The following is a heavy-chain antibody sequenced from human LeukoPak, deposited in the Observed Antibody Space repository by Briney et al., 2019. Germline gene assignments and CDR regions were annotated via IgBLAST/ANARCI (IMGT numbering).Heavy chain of an antibody. CDR1: GFTFSSYN. Sequence: PGGSLRLSCAASGFTFSSYNMNWVRQAPGKGLEWVSSISSRSSYINYADSVKGRFTISRDNAKNSLYLQMNSLRAEDTAVYYCAKSGMIRGAMDVWGQGTTVTVSS. CDR3: AKSGMIRGAMDV. J-gene: IGHJ6*02. V-gene: IGHV3-21*01. CDR2: ISSRSSYI. D-gene: IGHD3-10*01.